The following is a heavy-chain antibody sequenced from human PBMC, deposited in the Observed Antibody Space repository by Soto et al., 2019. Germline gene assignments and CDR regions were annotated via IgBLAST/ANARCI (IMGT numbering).Heavy chain of an antibody. Sequence: GASVKVSCKASGYTFTGYYMHWVRQAPGQGLEWMGWINPNSGGTNYAQKFQGRVTMTRDTSISTAYMELSRLRSDDTAVYYCASLGYCSSTSCSWGFDPWGQGTQVTVSS. CDR2: INPNSGGT. V-gene: IGHV1-2*02. J-gene: IGHJ5*02. D-gene: IGHD2-2*01. CDR3: ASLGYCSSTSCSWGFDP. CDR1: GYTFTGYY.